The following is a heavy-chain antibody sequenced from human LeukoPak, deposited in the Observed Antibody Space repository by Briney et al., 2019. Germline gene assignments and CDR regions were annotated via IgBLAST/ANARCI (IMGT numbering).Heavy chain of an antibody. CDR3: ARDGYSGSYYDY. CDR1: GFTFSSYG. CDR2: ISYDGSNK. J-gene: IGHJ4*02. D-gene: IGHD1-26*01. V-gene: IGHV3-30*03. Sequence: GGSLRLSCAASGFTFSSYGMHWVRQAPGKGLEWVAVISYDGSNKYYADSVKGRFTISRDNSKNTLYLQMNSLRAEDTAVYYCARDGYSGSYYDYWGQGTLVTVSS.